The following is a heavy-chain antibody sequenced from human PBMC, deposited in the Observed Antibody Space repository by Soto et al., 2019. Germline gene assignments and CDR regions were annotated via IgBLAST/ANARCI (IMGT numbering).Heavy chain of an antibody. V-gene: IGHV1-69*12. Sequence: QVQLVQSGAEVKKPGSSVKVSCKASGGTFSSYAISWVRQAPGQGLEWMGGIIPIFGTANYAQKFQGRVXIXAXXATSAAYMERSSRRAEDTAVYYCAREVVAAAGTAGWGQGTLVTVSS. CDR2: IIPIFGTA. CDR3: AREVVAAAGTAG. D-gene: IGHD6-13*01. J-gene: IGHJ4*02. CDR1: GGTFSSYA.